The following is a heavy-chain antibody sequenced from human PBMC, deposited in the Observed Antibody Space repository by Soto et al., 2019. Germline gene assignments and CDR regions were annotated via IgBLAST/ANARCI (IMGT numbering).Heavy chain of an antibody. D-gene: IGHD3-22*01. V-gene: IGHV4-31*03. Sequence: QVQLQESGPGLVKPSQTLSLTCTVSGGSISSGGYYWSWIRQHPGKGLEWIGYIYYSGSTYYNPSLKSRVTISVDTSKNQFSLKLSSVTAADTAVYYCARINYYDSSGRVYAFDIWGQGTMVTVSS. CDR2: IYYSGST. CDR3: ARINYYDSSGRVYAFDI. CDR1: GGSISSGGYY. J-gene: IGHJ3*02.